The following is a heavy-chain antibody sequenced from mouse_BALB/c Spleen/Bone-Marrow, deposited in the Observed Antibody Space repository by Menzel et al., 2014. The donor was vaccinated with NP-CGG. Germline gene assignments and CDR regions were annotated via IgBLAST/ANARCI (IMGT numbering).Heavy chain of an antibody. D-gene: IGHD1-1*01. Sequence: EVMLVESGGGLVQPGGSLKLSCAASGFTFSSYGMSWVRQTPGKRLELVATINSNGGSTYYPDSVKGRFTISRDNAKNTLYLQMSSLKSEDTAMYYCARDYYGSSDYWGQGTTLTVSS. J-gene: IGHJ2*01. CDR3: ARDYYGSSDY. V-gene: IGHV5-6-3*01. CDR1: GFTFSSYG. CDR2: INSNGGST.